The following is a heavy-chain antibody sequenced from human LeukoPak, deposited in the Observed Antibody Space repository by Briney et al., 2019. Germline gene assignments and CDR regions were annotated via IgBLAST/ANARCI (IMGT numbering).Heavy chain of an antibody. Sequence: NAGGSLRLSCAASGFTFSDYYMSWIRQAPGKGLEWVSYISSSGSTIYYADSVKGRFTISRDNAKNSLYLQMNSLRAEDTAVYYCRSSTPEEYDFWSGGDYYYYYYMDVWGKGTTVTVSS. V-gene: IGHV3-11*04. CDR2: ISSSGSTI. CDR3: RSSTPEEYDFWSGGDYYYYYYMDV. D-gene: IGHD3-3*01. CDR1: GFTFSDYY. J-gene: IGHJ6*03.